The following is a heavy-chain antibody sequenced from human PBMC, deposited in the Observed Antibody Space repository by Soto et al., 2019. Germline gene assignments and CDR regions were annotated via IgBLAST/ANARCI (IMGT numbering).Heavy chain of an antibody. CDR3: ARGGTMVRGVGVAFDI. Sequence: SETLSLTWAVSGGSISSGGYSWSWIRQPPGKGLEWIGYIYHSGSTYYNPSLKSRVTISVDRSKNQFSLKLSSVTAADTAVYYCARGGTMVRGVGVAFDIWGQGTMVTVSS. CDR2: IYHSGST. D-gene: IGHD3-10*01. V-gene: IGHV4-30-2*01. J-gene: IGHJ3*02. CDR1: GGSISSGGYS.